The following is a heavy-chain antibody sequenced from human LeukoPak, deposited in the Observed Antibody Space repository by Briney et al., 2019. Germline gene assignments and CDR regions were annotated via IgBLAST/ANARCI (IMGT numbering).Heavy chain of an antibody. J-gene: IGHJ4*02. CDR1: GYSFTTHW. D-gene: IGHD1/OR15-1a*01. CDR2: IFPGDSET. CDR3: ATSESQTRFDY. V-gene: IGHV5-51*01. Sequence: GESLKISFKGSGYSFTTHWIGWVRQLPGKGLEWMGLIFPGDSETIYSPSFQGQVTISADKSINTAYLRWSSLKASDTAMYYCATSESQTRFDYWGQGTLVTVSS.